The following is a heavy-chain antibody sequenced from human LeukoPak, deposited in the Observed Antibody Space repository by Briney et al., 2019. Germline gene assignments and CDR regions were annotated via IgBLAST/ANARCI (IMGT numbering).Heavy chain of an antibody. CDR3: ARDYCSDGTCYPDC. D-gene: IGHD2-15*01. CDR1: GGSISSGNW. CDR2: IYHSGST. Sequence: NPSETLSLTCAVSGGSISSGNWWSWVRQPPGKGLEWIGKIYHSGSTNYKPSLKSRVTISVDNSKNQFSLRLNSVTAADTAVYYCARDYCSDGTCYPDCWGQGTLVTVSS. V-gene: IGHV4-4*02. J-gene: IGHJ4*02.